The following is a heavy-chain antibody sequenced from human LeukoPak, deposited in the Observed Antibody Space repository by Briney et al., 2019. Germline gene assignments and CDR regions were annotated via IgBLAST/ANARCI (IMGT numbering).Heavy chain of an antibody. V-gene: IGHV1-2*06. CDR1: GYTFIGHY. Sequence: ASVKVSCKASGYTFIGHYLHWVRQAPGQGLEWMGRINPNSGGTNYAQKFQGRVTMTRDTSISTAFMELRSLRSDDTAVYYCARDSVAVAGHDAFDIWGQGTMVTVSS. D-gene: IGHD6-19*01. CDR3: ARDSVAVAGHDAFDI. CDR2: INPNSGGT. J-gene: IGHJ3*02.